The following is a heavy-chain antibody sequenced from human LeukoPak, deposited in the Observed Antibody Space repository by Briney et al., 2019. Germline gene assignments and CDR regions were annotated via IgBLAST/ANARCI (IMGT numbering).Heavy chain of an antibody. Sequence: ASVKVSCKTSGDTFTGYDINWVRQAAGQGFEWMGWIHPNSGDTGYAHNLQGRITITRDSSTATVFMELSSLRSEDTAMYYCARGRLNGNVDFWGQGTLVTVSP. J-gene: IGHJ4*02. CDR2: IHPNSGDT. CDR3: ARGRLNGNVDF. V-gene: IGHV1-8*01. CDR1: GDTFTGYD. D-gene: IGHD1-20*01.